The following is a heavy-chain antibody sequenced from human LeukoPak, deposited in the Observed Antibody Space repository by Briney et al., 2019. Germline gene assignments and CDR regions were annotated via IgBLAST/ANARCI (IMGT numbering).Heavy chain of an antibody. D-gene: IGHD5-24*01. CDR3: ARDREEMATMLLDN. CDR2: INHNSGGT. Sequence: ASVKVSCESSVYIFTGYYMHWVRQAPGQGLEGMGWINHNSGGTNYAQKFQGRVTMTRDTSISTAYMELGRLRSDDTAVYYCARDREEMATMLLDNWGQGTLVTVSS. V-gene: IGHV1-2*02. J-gene: IGHJ4*02. CDR1: VYIFTGYY.